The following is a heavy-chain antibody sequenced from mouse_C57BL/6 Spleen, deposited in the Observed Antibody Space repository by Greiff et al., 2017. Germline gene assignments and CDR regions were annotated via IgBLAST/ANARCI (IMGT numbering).Heavy chain of an antibody. D-gene: IGHD2-3*01. Sequence: VQLQQSGAELVRPGTSVKVSCKASGYAFTNYLIEWVKQRPGQGLEWIGVINPGSGGTNYNEKFKGKATLTADKSSSTAYMQLSSLTSEDSAVYFWARTDGYYRYFDYWGQGTTLTVSS. J-gene: IGHJ2*01. V-gene: IGHV1-54*01. CDR3: ARTDGYYRYFDY. CDR2: INPGSGGT. CDR1: GYAFTNYL.